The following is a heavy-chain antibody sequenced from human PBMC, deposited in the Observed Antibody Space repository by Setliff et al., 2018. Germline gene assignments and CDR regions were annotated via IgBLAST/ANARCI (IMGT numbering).Heavy chain of an antibody. D-gene: IGHD3-22*01. CDR3: AHRFDHYATSGYYNCFDP. CDR1: GFSLSTSGVG. Sequence: SGPTLVNPTQTLTLTCTFSGFSLSTSGVGVGWIRQPPGKALEWLALIYWDDDKRYSPSLKSRLTITKDTSKNQVALTMTNMDHVDTATYYCAHRFDHYATSGYYNCFDPWGQGTLVTVSS. J-gene: IGHJ5*02. CDR2: IYWDDDK. V-gene: IGHV2-5*02.